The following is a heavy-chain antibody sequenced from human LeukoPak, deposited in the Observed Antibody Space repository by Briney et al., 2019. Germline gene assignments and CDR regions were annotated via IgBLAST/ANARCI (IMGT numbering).Heavy chain of an antibody. CDR3: AREPRRTQGNWFDP. CDR2: ISSSGSTI. Sequence: GGSLRLSCAASGFTFSSYEMNWVRQAPGKGLEWVSYISSSGSTIYYADSVKGRFTISRDNAKNSLYLQMNSLRAEDTAVYYCAREPRRTQGNWFDPWGQGTLVTVSS. V-gene: IGHV3-48*03. J-gene: IGHJ5*02. CDR1: GFTFSSYE.